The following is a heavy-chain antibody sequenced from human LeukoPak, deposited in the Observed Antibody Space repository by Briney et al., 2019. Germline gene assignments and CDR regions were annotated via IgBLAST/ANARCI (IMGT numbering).Heavy chain of an antibody. CDR3: ASIAVAGLSSR. CDR1: GFTFSSYA. V-gene: IGHV3-30-3*01. Sequence: GGSLRLSCAASGFTFSSYAMHWVRQAPGKRLEWVAVISYDGSNKYYADSVKGRFTISRDNSKNTLYLQMNSLRAEDTAVYYCASIAVAGLSSRWGQGTLVTVSS. J-gene: IGHJ4*02. CDR2: ISYDGSNK. D-gene: IGHD6-19*01.